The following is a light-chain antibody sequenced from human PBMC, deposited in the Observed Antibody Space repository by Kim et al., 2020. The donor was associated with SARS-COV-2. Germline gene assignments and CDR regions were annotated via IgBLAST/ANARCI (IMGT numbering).Light chain of an antibody. Sequence: EIVMTQSPATLSVSPGERVTVSCRASDNLDRNLAWYQQKPGQAPRLLIYGASIRATGIPARFSGSGSGTEFILTISSLQSEDFAVYYCQQYNNWPPWTFGQGTKVDIK. CDR2: GAS. V-gene: IGKV3-15*01. CDR3: QQYNNWPPWT. J-gene: IGKJ1*01. CDR1: DNLDRN.